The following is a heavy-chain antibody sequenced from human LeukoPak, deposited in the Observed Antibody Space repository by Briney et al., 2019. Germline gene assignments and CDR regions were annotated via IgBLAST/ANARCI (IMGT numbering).Heavy chain of an antibody. V-gene: IGHV4-59*08. Sequence: SETLSLTCTVSGGSISSYYWSWIRQPPGKGLEWIGYTYYSGSTNYNPSLKSRVTISVDTSKNQFSLKLSSVTAADTAVYYCARHYYDSSGYYPYFDYWGQGTLVTVSS. J-gene: IGHJ4*02. CDR3: ARHYYDSSGYYPYFDY. D-gene: IGHD3-22*01. CDR1: GGSISSYY. CDR2: TYYSGST.